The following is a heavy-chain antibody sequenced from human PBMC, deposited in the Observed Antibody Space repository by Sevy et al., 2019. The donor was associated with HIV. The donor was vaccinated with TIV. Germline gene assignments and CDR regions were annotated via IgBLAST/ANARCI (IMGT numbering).Heavy chain of an antibody. Sequence: GGSLRLSCAASGFTFSSHAMSWVRQAPGKGLEWVSFMSGRRSITYFADSVKGRFTISRDNSNNRLFLQMDSLRVEDTAVYYWAKMRGGGYCSSASCNYFDFWGQGTLVTVSS. D-gene: IGHD2-2*01. CDR1: GFTFSSHA. CDR3: AKMRGGGYCSSASCNYFDF. J-gene: IGHJ4*02. CDR2: MSGRRSIT. V-gene: IGHV3-23*01.